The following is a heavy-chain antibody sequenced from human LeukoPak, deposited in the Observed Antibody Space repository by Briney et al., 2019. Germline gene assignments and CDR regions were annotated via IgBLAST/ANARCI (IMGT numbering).Heavy chain of an antibody. CDR3: ANSFSGSYYIPYYFDY. CDR1: GFTFSDYY. V-gene: IGHV3-11*01. J-gene: IGHJ4*02. D-gene: IGHD3-10*01. CDR2: ISSSGSTI. Sequence: GGSLRLSCAASGFTFSDYYMSWIRQAPGKGLEWVSYISSSGSTIYYADSVKGRLTISRDNAKNSLYLQMNSLRAEDTAVYYCANSFSGSYYIPYYFDYRGQGTLVTVSS.